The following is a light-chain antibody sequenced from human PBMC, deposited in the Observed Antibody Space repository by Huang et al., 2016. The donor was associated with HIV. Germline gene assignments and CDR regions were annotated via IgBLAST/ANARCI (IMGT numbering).Light chain of an antibody. Sequence: DVVMTLSPLSLPVPPGEPASISCRSSQSLRHRNGLNYLDWYLQKPGQSPQLLIHLGSSRASGVPDRFSGGGSGTDFSLNISRVEAEDAGIYYCMEALQTPYTFGQGTKLEI. J-gene: IGKJ2*01. CDR2: LGS. CDR1: QSLRHRNGLNY. V-gene: IGKV2-28*01. CDR3: MEALQTPYT.